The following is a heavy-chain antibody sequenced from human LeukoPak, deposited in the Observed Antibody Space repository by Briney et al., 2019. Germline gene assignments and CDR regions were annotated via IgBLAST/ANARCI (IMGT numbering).Heavy chain of an antibody. CDR2: IYYTGSI. Sequence: PSETLSLTCSVSGGSISSLYWRWIRQPPGKGLEWIGCIYYTGSINYNPSLKSRVTMFVDMSKNQFSLRLSSVTAADTAVYYCARHRAYSSSSPFYYWGQGTLVTVSS. CDR3: ARHRAYSSSSPFYY. V-gene: IGHV4-59*08. CDR1: GGSISSLY. J-gene: IGHJ4*02. D-gene: IGHD6-6*01.